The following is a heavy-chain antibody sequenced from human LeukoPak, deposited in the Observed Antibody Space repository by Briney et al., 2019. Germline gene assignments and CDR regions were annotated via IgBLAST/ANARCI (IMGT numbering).Heavy chain of an antibody. V-gene: IGHV1-2*02. CDR3: ATVTVGDYYYYYMDV. CDR1: GYTLTGYY. CDR2: INPNSGGT. J-gene: IGHJ6*03. Sequence: ASVKVSCKASGYTLTGYYMHWVRQAPGQGLEWMGWINPNSGGTNYAQKFQGRVTMTRDTSISTAYMELSRLRSDDTAVYYCATVTVGDYYYYYMDVWGKGTTVTVSS. D-gene: IGHD1-20*01.